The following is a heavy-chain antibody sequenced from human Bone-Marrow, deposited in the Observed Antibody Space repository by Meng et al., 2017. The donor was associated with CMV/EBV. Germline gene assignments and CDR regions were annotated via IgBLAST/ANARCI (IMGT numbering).Heavy chain of an antibody. CDR1: GYTFTGYN. CDR3: ARLFHTTLGTNYYYGMDV. CDR2: INPHSGDT. D-gene: IGHD3/OR15-3a*01. Sequence: ASVKVSCKASGYTFTGYNIHWVRQAPGQGLDWMGWINPHSGDTKYAEKFQGRVTLTRDTSISTAYLELSRLTSDDTAVFFCARLFHTTLGTNYYYGMDVWGQTTTATVSS. V-gene: IGHV1-2*02. J-gene: IGHJ6*02.